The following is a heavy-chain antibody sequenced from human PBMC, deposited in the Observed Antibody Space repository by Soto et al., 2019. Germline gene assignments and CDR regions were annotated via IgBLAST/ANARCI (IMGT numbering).Heavy chain of an antibody. J-gene: IGHJ3*02. CDR1: GFTFSSYW. D-gene: IGHD5-12*01. Sequence: PGESLRLSIAASGFTFSSYWMHWFRQAPGKGLVWFSRINSDGSSTSYADSVKSRFTISRDNAKNTLYLQMNSLRAEDTAVYYCARDLRGRDGYVTAFDIWGQGTMVTVSS. CDR2: INSDGSST. CDR3: ARDLRGRDGYVTAFDI. V-gene: IGHV3-74*01.